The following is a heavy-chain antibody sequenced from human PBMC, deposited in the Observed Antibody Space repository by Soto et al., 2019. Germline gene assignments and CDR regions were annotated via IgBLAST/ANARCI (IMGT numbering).Heavy chain of an antibody. V-gene: IGHV4-59*01. CDR2: ISYSGTN. CDR3: TRNWSSVAGRDDFDD. CDR1: GGSISTYY. D-gene: IGHD6-19*01. J-gene: IGHJ4*02. Sequence: PSETLSLTCTVSGGSISTYYWSWIRQPPGKGLEWIGKISYSGTNNHSPSLKGRVTISLDRSKNQFSLKLTSVTAADTAVYYFTRNWSSVAGRDDFDDWGQGTLVTVSS.